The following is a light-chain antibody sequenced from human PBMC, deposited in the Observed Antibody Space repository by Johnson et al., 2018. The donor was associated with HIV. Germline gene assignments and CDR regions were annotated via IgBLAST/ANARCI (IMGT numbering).Light chain of an antibody. CDR2: DNH. J-gene: IGLJ1*01. Sequence: QSVLTQPPSVSAAPGQKVTISCSGSSSNIGNNFVSWYQQVPGTAPKLLIYDNHRRPSVIPDRFSGSKSGTSATLGITGLQTGDKADYYCGTWDSSLSAGVFGTGTKVTVL. V-gene: IGLV1-51*01. CDR1: SSNIGNNF. CDR3: GTWDSSLSAGV.